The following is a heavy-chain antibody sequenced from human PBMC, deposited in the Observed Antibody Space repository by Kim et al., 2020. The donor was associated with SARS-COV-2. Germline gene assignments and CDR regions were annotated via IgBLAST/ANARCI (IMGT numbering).Heavy chain of an antibody. J-gene: IGHJ3*01. CDR1: GFTFSRYS. D-gene: IGHD3-10*01. V-gene: IGHV3-30*09. Sequence: GGSLRLSCTGSGFTFSRYSLHWVRQAPGRGLEWLAFISSDGAQTSFVDSVKGRFVISRDNANSMLHLRMDSLRREDTARYFCAREFYFGSGSHGCPLDLWGEGTVVTVSS. CDR2: ISSDGAQT. CDR3: AREFYFGSGSHGCPLDL.